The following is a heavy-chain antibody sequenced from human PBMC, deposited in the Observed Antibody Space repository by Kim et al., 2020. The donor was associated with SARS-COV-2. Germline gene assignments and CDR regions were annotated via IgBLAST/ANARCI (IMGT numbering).Heavy chain of an antibody. CDR1: GGSISSSSYY. V-gene: IGHV4-39*01. Sequence: SETLSLTCTVSGGSISSSSYYWGWIRQPPGKGLEWIGSIYYSGSTYYNPSLKSRVTISVDTSKNQFSLKLSSVTAADTAVYYCARRITMVRGVIIKKVWFDPWGQGTLVTVSS. J-gene: IGHJ5*02. CDR3: ARRITMVRGVIIKKVWFDP. D-gene: IGHD3-10*01. CDR2: IYYSGST.